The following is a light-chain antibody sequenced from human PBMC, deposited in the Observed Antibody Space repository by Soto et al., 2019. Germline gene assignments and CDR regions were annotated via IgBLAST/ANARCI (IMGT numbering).Light chain of an antibody. CDR1: NSDVGGYNY. CDR2: DVT. J-gene: IGLJ2*01. V-gene: IGLV2-11*01. Sequence: QSALTQPRSVSGSPGQSVTISCTGTNSDVGGYNYVSWYQQHPGKAPKLMIFDVTKRPSGVPDHFSGSKSGNTASLTISGLQAEDEADYYCCSYAGTYSLVFGGGTKVTVL. CDR3: CSYAGTYSLV.